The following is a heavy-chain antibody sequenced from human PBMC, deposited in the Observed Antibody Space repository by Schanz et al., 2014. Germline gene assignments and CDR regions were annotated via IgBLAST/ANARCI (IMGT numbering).Heavy chain of an antibody. J-gene: IGHJ2*01. V-gene: IGHV3-23*04. D-gene: IGHD2-21*02. CDR1: GFSFSSYA. CDR2: VSSRSDEI. CDR3: AKDLGVDCGDGCFNWYFDL. Sequence: VQVVQSGGGLVEPGGSLRLSCAASGFSFSSYAMGWVRQAPGKGLEWVAAVSSRSDEIKYADSVRGRFTISRDNSRSTMYLQMNSLRAEDTAVYFCAKDLGVDCGDGCFNWYFDLWGRGTLVTVSS.